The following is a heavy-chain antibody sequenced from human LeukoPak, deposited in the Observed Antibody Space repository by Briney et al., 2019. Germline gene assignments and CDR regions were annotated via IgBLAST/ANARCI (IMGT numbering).Heavy chain of an antibody. CDR2: IYYSCST. Sequence: SETLSLTCTVSGGSISSGGYYWSWIPQHPGKGLEWNGYIYYSCSTYYNPSLKSRVTISVDTSKNQFSLKLSSVTAADTAVYYCARASVVPAATYYFDYWGQGTLVTVSS. CDR3: ARASVVPAATYYFDY. CDR1: GGSISSGGYY. J-gene: IGHJ4*02. D-gene: IGHD2-2*01. V-gene: IGHV4-31*03.